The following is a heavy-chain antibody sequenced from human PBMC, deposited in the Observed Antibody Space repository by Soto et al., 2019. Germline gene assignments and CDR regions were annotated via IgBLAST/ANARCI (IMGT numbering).Heavy chain of an antibody. D-gene: IGHD3-22*01. J-gene: IGHJ4*02. CDR1: GCPLSSYD. V-gene: IGHV4-59*01. CDR2: IYYSGST. CDR3: ARVEVHYYDSSGYYPDYFDY. Sequence: PWGTLSLICPPSGCPLSSYDWGWVRQPPGKGLEWIGYIYYSGSTNYNPSLKSRVTISVDTSKNQFSLKLSSVTAADTAVYYCARVEVHYYDSSGYYPDYFDYWGQGTLVTVSS.